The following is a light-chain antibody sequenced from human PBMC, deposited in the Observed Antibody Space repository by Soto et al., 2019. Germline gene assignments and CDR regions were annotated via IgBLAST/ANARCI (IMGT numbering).Light chain of an antibody. CDR3: MQSIQFPIT. CDR2: LGS. Sequence: DIVMTQSPLSLPVTPGEPASISCRSSQSLLYSNGYNYLDWYLQKPGQSPQLLIYLGSNRASGVPDRFSGSGSGTDFTLKISRVEAEDVGVYYCMQSIQFPITFGQGTRLEI. V-gene: IGKV2-28*01. J-gene: IGKJ5*01. CDR1: QSLLYSNGYNY.